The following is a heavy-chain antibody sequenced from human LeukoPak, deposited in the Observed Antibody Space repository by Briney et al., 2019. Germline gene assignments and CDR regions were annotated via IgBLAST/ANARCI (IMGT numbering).Heavy chain of an antibody. CDR3: ASIPSYYFDY. CDR2: IYHSGST. V-gene: IGHV4-30-2*01. CDR1: GGSISSGGYY. D-gene: IGHD6-6*01. J-gene: IGHJ4*02. Sequence: SQTLSLTCTVSGGSISSGGYYWSWIRQPPGKGLEWIGYIYHSGSTFYNPSLKSRVTISVDRSKNQFSLKLSSVTAADTAVYYCASIPSYYFDYWGQGTLVTVSS.